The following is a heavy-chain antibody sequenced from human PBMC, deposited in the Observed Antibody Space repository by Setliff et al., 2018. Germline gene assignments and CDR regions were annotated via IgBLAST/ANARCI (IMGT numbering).Heavy chain of an antibody. Sequence: ASVKVSCKASGYTFRSSAVTWMRQAPGQGLEWMGWISGYNGSTNYAQKFQGRVTMTTDTSTSTAYMELTSLTSDDTALYYCVRGQGPRTVVAIPFDHWGQGTLVTVSS. J-gene: IGHJ4*02. CDR1: GYTFRSSA. D-gene: IGHD3-22*01. CDR3: VRGQGPRTVVAIPFDH. V-gene: IGHV1-18*01. CDR2: ISGYNGST.